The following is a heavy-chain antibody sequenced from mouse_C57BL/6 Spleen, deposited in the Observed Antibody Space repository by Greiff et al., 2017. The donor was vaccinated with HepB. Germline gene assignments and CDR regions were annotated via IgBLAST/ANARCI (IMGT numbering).Heavy chain of an antibody. J-gene: IGHJ2*01. CDR2: IYPGNSDT. Sequence: EVQLQQSGTVLARPGASVKMSCKTSGYSFTSYWMHWVKQRPGQGLEWIGAIYPGNSDTSYNQKFKGKAKLTAVTSASTAYMELSSLTNEDSAVYYCTRRPYGSSLYYFDYWGQGTTLTVSS. CDR1: GYSFTSYW. V-gene: IGHV1-5*01. D-gene: IGHD1-1*01. CDR3: TRRPYGSSLYYFDY.